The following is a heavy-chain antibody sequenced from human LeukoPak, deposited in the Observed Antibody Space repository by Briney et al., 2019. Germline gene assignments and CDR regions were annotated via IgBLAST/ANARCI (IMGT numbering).Heavy chain of an antibody. CDR3: ARDGAGIAAAGTVMVY. CDR1: GGTFSSYA. Sequence: ASVKVSCKASGGTFSSYAISWVRQAPGQGLEWMGGIIPIFGTANYAQKFQGRVTITTDESTSTAYMELSSLRSEDTAVYYCARDGAGIAAAGTVMVYWGQGTLVTVSS. CDR2: IIPIFGTA. D-gene: IGHD6-13*01. V-gene: IGHV1-69*05. J-gene: IGHJ4*02.